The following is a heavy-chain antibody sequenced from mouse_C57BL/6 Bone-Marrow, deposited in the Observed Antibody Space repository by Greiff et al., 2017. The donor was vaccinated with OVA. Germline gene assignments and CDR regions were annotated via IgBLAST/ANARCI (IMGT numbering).Heavy chain of an antibody. CDR2: IDPSDSYT. CDR3: ARDYYGSSYGYFDY. V-gene: IGHV1-69*01. J-gene: IGHJ2*01. Sequence: QVQLQQPGAELVMPGASVKLSCKASGYTFTSYWMHWVKQRPGQGLEWIGEIDPSDSYTNYNQKFKGKSTVTVDKSSSTAYMQLSSLTSEDSAVYYCARDYYGSSYGYFDYWGQGTTLTVSS. D-gene: IGHD1-1*01. CDR1: GYTFTSYW.